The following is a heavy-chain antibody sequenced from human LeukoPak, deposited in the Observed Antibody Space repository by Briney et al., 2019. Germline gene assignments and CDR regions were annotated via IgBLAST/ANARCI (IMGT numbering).Heavy chain of an antibody. J-gene: IGHJ4*02. CDR2: IYTTGST. V-gene: IGHV4-4*07. D-gene: IGHD4-23*01. Sequence: SETLSLTCAVSGGSISSYYWTWIRQPAGKGLEWIGRIYTTGSTNYNPSLKSRVTMSVDTSKNQFSLKLSSVTAADTAVYYCARGRLPSTVLTPLDYWGQGTLVTVSS. CDR1: GGSISSYY. CDR3: ARGRLPSTVLTPLDY.